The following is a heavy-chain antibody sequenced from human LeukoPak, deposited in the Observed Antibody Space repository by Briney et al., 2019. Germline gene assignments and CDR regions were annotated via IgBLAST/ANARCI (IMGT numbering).Heavy chain of an antibody. D-gene: IGHD2-8*01. J-gene: IGHJ6*02. CDR3: ARDTSLGYCTNGVCGPMDV. CDR2: INPNSGGT. CDR1: GYTFTGYY. Sequence: ASVKFSCKASGYTFTGYYMHWVRQAPGQGLEWMGLINPNSGGTNYAQRFQGRVTMTRDTSISTAYMELSRLRSDDTAIYHCARDTSLGYCTNGVCGPMDVWGQGTTVTVSS. V-gene: IGHV1-2*02.